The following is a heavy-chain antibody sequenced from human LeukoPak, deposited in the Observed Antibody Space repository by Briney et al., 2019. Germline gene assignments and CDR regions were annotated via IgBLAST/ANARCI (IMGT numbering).Heavy chain of an antibody. J-gene: IGHJ4*02. CDR3: ARHHDYDDYFDY. CDR1: GGSISSSSYY. CDR2: IYYSGST. V-gene: IGHV4-39*01. Sequence: SSETLSLTCTVSGGSISSSSYYWGWIRQPPGKGLEWIGSIYYSGSTYYNPSLKSRVTISVDTSKNQFSLKLSSVTAADTAVYYCARHHDYDDYFDYWGQGTLVTVLS. D-gene: IGHD4-17*01.